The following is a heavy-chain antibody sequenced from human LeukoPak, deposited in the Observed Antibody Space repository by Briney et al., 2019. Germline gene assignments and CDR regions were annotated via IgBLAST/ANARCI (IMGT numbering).Heavy chain of an antibody. J-gene: IGHJ6*03. V-gene: IGHV3-11*01. CDR1: GFTFSDYY. Sequence: GGSLRLSCAASGFTFSDYYMSWIRQAPGKGLEWVSYISSSGSTIYYADSVKGRFTISRDNAKNSLYLQMNSLRAEDTAVYYCASGRGTPLYYYYYMDVWGKGTTVTVSS. D-gene: IGHD2-15*01. CDR3: ASGRGTPLYYYYYMDV. CDR2: ISSSGSTI.